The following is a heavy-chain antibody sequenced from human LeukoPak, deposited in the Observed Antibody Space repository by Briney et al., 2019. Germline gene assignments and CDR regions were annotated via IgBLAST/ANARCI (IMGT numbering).Heavy chain of an antibody. D-gene: IGHD6-13*01. CDR3: ARDPQGSSSSFYNWFDP. CDR2: IYSGGST. CDR1: GFTFSNYW. V-gene: IGHV3-53*01. J-gene: IGHJ5*02. Sequence: GGSLRLSCAASGFTFSNYWLTWVRQAPGKGLEWVSVIYSGGSTYYADSVKGRFTISRDNSKNTLYLQMNSLRAEDTAVYYCARDPQGSSSSFYNWFDPWGQGTLVTVSS.